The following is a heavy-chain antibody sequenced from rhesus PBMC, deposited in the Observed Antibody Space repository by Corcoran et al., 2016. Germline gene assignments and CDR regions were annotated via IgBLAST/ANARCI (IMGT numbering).Heavy chain of an antibody. J-gene: IGHJ4*01. CDR1: GYSISSGYD. CDR2: IYGSSGST. D-gene: IGHD5-42*01. CDR3: ARGGDTAAAFDY. V-gene: IGHV4-76*01. Sequence: QVQLQELGPGVVKPSETLSLTCAVSGYSISSGYDWSCIRQPPGKGLEWIGYIYGSSGSTNYNPSLKNRVTISKDTSKNQFSLKLSSVTDADTAVYYCARGGDTAAAFDYWGQGVLVTVSS.